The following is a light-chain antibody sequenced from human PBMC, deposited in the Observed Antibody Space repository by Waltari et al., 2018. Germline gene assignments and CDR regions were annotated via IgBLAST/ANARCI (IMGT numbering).Light chain of an antibody. J-gene: IGKJ3*01. CDR2: DTS. V-gene: IGKV3-20*01. Sequence: EIVLTQSPGTLSVSPGERATLSCRASQTLASSQLAWYQQKLGQAPRLLIYDTSTRATGIPDRFNGSVSGADFSLTISGLEPEDFAVYYCQQYANSPATFGPGTKVDIK. CDR1: QTLASSQ. CDR3: QQYANSPAT.